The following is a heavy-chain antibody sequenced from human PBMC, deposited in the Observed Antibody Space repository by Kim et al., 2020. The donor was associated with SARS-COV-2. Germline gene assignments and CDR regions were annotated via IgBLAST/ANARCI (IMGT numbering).Heavy chain of an antibody. D-gene: IGHD3-22*01. CDR3: ARDRYDSSGYSYGMDV. J-gene: IGHJ6*02. V-gene: IGHV3-30*04. CDR2: ISYDGSNK. Sequence: GGSLRLFCAASGFTFSSYAMHWVRQAPGKGLEWVAVISYDGSNKYYADSVKGRLTISRDNSKNTLYLQMNSLRAEDTAVYYCARDRYDSSGYSYGMDVWGQGTTVTVSS. CDR1: GFTFSSYA.